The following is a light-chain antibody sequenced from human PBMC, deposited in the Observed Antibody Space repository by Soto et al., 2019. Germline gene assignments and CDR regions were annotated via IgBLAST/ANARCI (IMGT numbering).Light chain of an antibody. J-gene: IGLJ1*01. CDR2: YVS. Sequence: QSALTQPRSVSESPGQSITISCTGTSSDVGGYNYVSWYRQHPGKAPKLMIYYVSKRPSGVPDRFSGSKSGNTASLTISGLQAEDESDYYCCSYAGSYTHYVFGTGTKLTVL. V-gene: IGLV2-11*01. CDR3: CSYAGSYTHYV. CDR1: SSDVGGYNY.